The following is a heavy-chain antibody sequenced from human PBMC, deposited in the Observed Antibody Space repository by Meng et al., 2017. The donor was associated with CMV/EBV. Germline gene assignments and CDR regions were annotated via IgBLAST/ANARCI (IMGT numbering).Heavy chain of an antibody. D-gene: IGHD5-18*01. CDR3: TSYRGDSYGIHDAFDI. Sequence: SETLSPTCTVPGYSISSGYYWGWIRQPPGKGLEWIGSIYHSGSTYYNPSLKSRVTISVDTSKNQFPLKLSSVTAADTAVYYCTSYRGDSYGIHDAFDIWGQGTMVTVSS. CDR2: IYHSGST. V-gene: IGHV4-38-2*02. J-gene: IGHJ3*02. CDR1: GYSISSGYY.